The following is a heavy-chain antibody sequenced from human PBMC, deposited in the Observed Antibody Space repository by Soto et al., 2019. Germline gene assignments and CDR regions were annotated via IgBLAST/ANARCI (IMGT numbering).Heavy chain of an antibody. Sequence: QVQLVESGGGVVQPGRSLRLSCAASGFTFGSYGMHWVRQAPGKVLEWVAVIWYGGSNKYYADSVKGRFTISRDNSKNTLYLQMNSLRAEDTAVYYCARKAYGEISYYYYGMDVWGQGTTVTVSS. CDR3: ARKAYGEISYYYYGMDV. CDR2: IWYGGSNK. J-gene: IGHJ6*02. V-gene: IGHV3-33*01. D-gene: IGHD4-17*01. CDR1: GFTFGSYG.